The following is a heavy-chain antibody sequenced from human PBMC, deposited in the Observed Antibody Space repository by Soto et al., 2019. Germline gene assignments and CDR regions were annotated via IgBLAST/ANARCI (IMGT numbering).Heavy chain of an antibody. CDR3: ARATSYGAGTTGGFDY. CDR2: IYHSGST. D-gene: IGHD1-7*01. J-gene: IGHJ4*02. Sequence: QLQLQESGSGLVKPSQTLSLTCAVSGGSISSGGYSWSWIRQPPGKGLEWIGYIYHSGSTYYNPSLTSRVTISVDRAKNQFSLKLSAVTAADTAVYYCARATSYGAGTTGGFDYWGQGTLVTVSS. CDR1: GGSISSGGYS. V-gene: IGHV4-30-2*01.